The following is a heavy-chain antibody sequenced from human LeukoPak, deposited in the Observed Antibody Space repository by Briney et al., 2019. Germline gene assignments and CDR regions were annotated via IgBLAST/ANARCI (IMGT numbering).Heavy chain of an antibody. J-gene: IGHJ4*02. CDR2: ISRDGTDI. D-gene: IGHD1-26*01. V-gene: IGHV3-21*06. CDR1: GFAFSYST. Sequence: GGSLRLSCAASGFAFSYSTTNWVRQAPGKGLEWVSLISRDGTDIYYADSVVGRFTISRDNAKNSLYLQMNSLRIEDTAIYHCARDEGDWGQGTQVTVSS. CDR3: ARDEGD.